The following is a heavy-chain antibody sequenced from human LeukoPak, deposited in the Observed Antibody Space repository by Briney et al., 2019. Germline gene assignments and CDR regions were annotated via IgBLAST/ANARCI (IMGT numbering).Heavy chain of an antibody. D-gene: IGHD2-21*01. V-gene: IGHV3-9*01. CDR1: GFTFDDYA. CDR2: ISWNSGSI. J-gene: IGHJ4*02. Sequence: GGSLRLSCVASGFTFDDYAMHWVRQAPGKGLEWVSGISWNSGSIGYADSVKGRFTISRDNAKNSLYLQMNSLRAEDTALYYCAKVAGLLVSSYYFDYWGQGTLVTVSS. CDR3: AKVAGLLVSSYYFDY.